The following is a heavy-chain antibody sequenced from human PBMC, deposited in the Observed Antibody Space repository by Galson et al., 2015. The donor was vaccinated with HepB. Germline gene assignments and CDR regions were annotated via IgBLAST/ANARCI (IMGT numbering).Heavy chain of an antibody. Sequence: SLRLSCAASGFTFSSYAMSWVRQAPGKGLEWVSAISGGGGSTYYADSVKGRFTISRDNSKNTLYLQMNSLRAEDTAVYYCARDLALVGSSWFYFDYWGQGTLVTVSS. J-gene: IGHJ4*02. CDR1: GFTFSSYA. D-gene: IGHD6-13*01. CDR3: ARDLALVGSSWFYFDY. V-gene: IGHV3-23*01. CDR2: ISGGGGST.